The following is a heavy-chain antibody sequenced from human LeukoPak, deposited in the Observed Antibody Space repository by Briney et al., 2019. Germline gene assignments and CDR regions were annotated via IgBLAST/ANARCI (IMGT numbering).Heavy chain of an antibody. CDR3: AKASWVSSADAVL. Sequence: GGSLRLSCAASGFIFSDYAMSWVRGAPARGGEGVSSLSGNGETFYADSVKGRFTLSRDDSRNTVYLHLNNLRVEDTAVYYCAKASWVSSADAVLWGQGTVVTVSS. CDR2: LSGNGET. CDR1: GFIFSDYA. J-gene: IGHJ4*02. V-gene: IGHV3-23*01. D-gene: IGHD3-16*01.